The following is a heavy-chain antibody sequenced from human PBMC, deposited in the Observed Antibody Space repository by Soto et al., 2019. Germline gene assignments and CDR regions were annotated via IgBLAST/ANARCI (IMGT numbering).Heavy chain of an antibody. V-gene: IGHV3-11*06. Sequence: QVPLVESGGGLVKPGGSLRLSCAASGFTFSDYYMSWIRQAPGKGLEWVSYISSSSSYTNYADSVKGRFTISRDNAKNSLYLQMNSLRAEDTAVYYCARVSSGYDSSGYYPDAFDIWGQGTMVTVSS. J-gene: IGHJ3*02. CDR2: ISSSSSYT. CDR3: ARVSSGYDSSGYYPDAFDI. D-gene: IGHD3-22*01. CDR1: GFTFSDYY.